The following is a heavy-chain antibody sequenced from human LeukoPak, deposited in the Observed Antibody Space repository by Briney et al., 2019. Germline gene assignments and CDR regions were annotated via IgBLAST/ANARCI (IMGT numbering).Heavy chain of an antibody. Sequence: GGSLRLSCAASGFTFSDYYMSWIRQAPGKGLEWVSVIYSGGSTYYADSVKGRFTISRDNSKNTLYLQMNSLRAEDTAVYYCARDVWLLNWGQGTLVTVSS. D-gene: IGHD5-12*01. CDR1: GFTFSDYY. CDR3: ARDVWLLN. V-gene: IGHV3-66*01. J-gene: IGHJ1*01. CDR2: IYSGGST.